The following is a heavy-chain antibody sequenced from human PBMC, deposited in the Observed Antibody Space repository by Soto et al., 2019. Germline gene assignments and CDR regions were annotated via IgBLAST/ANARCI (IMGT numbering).Heavy chain of an antibody. CDR2: ISANSGDT. Sequence: ASVKVSCKASGYTFASYGFSWVRQAPGQGLEWVAWISANSGDTNSAQKFQDRVTLTTDTSTSTAYVDLRSLRSDDTAVYYCARDFRDSCRGTSCIYFDYWGQGTLVTVSS. D-gene: IGHD2-2*01. CDR3: ARDFRDSCRGTSCIYFDY. J-gene: IGHJ4*02. V-gene: IGHV1-18*01. CDR1: GYTFASYG.